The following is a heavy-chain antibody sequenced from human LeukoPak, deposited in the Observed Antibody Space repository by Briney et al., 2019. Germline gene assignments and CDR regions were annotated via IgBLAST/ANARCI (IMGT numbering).Heavy chain of an antibody. CDR1: GFTFSSYG. D-gene: IGHD6-19*01. J-gene: IGHJ2*01. CDR2: IRYDGSNK. V-gene: IGHV3-30*02. CDR3: ARPLGHMYSSGSYWYFDL. Sequence: GGSLRLSCAASGFTFSSYGMHWVRQAPGKGLEWVAFIRYDGSNKYYADSVKGRFTISRDNSKNTLYLQMNSLRSEDTAVYYCARPLGHMYSSGSYWYFDLWGRGTLVTASS.